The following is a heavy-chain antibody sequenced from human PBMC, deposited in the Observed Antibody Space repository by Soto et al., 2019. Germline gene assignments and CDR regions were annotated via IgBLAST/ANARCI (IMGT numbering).Heavy chain of an antibody. Sequence: QVQLVQSGAEVKKPGSSVKVSCKASGGTFSSYAISWVRQAPGQGLEWMGGIIPIFGTANYAQKFQSRVTITANESTSTAYMGLSSLRSEDTALYYCSRDVREGYNAWAFDICGQGTMVTVSS. CDR2: IIPIFGTA. CDR1: GGTFSSYA. CDR3: SRDVREGYNAWAFDI. V-gene: IGHV1-69*12. D-gene: IGHD3-16*01. J-gene: IGHJ3*02.